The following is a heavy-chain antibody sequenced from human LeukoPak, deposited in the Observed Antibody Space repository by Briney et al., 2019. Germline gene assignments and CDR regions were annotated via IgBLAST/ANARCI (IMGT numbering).Heavy chain of an antibody. CDR3: AKGVTYYYDSSDAFDI. D-gene: IGHD3-22*01. CDR2: IRHDGSNK. V-gene: IGHV3-30*02. Sequence: PGGSLRLSCTTSGFIFSNYGMHWVRQAPGKGLEWVAFIRHDGSNKYYADSVKGRCTISRDNSKKTVYLQMNSLRAEDTAVYYCAKGVTYYYDSSDAFDIWGQGTMVTVSS. J-gene: IGHJ3*02. CDR1: GFIFSNYG.